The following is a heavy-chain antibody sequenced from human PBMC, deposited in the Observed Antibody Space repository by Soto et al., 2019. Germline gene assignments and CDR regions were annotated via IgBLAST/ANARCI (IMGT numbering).Heavy chain of an antibody. J-gene: IGHJ2*01. D-gene: IGHD6-13*01. CDR2: ISGSGGST. Sequence: EVQLLESGGGLVQPGGSMRLSCAASGFTFSSDAMSWVRQAPGKGLEWVSTISGSGGSTYYADSVKGRFTISRDNSKNTLYRPLNSLRAEDTAVYYCANVGYSSSWEKSHCYFDLWGRGTLVTVSS. CDR3: ANVGYSSSWEKSHCYFDL. V-gene: IGHV3-23*01. CDR1: GFTFSSDA.